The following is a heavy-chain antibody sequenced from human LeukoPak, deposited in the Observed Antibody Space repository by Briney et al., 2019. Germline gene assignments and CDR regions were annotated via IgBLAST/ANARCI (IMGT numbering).Heavy chain of an antibody. CDR3: AMAPNYRRYSSYS. CDR1: RVSIGGDDFYY. Sequence: SETLSLTCSVSRVSIGGDDFYYWGWIRQPPGKGLEWIAGITSSGTAHYNPSLESRVTISLDTSSNQFSLRLTFVTAADTAPYYCAMAPNYRRYSSYSCGQGTKVTVSS. CDR2: ITSSGTA. D-gene: IGHD3-16*02. V-gene: IGHV4-39*01. J-gene: IGHJ5*02.